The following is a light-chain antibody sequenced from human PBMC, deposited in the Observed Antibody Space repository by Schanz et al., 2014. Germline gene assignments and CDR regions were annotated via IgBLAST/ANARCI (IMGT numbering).Light chain of an antibody. CDR2: QVT. Sequence: QSALIQPPSVSGSPGQSVTISCTGTSSDVGSYDYVSWYQHHPGKAPKVMIYQVTKRPSGVPDRFSGSKSGNTASLTVSGLQAEDEADYYCSSHASNNPRVVFGGGTKVTVL. J-gene: IGLJ2*01. CDR3: SSHASNNPRVV. V-gene: IGLV2-8*01. CDR1: SSDVGSYDY.